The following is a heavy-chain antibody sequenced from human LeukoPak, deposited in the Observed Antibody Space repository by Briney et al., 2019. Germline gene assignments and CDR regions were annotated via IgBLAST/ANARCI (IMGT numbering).Heavy chain of an antibody. CDR2: IVVGSGDT. CDR3: AAGYCTSIGCYAAGV. Sequence: SVKVSCKGSSLTFSNSAVQWVRQGRGQRLEWIGWIVVGSGDTNYAQRFQERVTITRDMSTNTAYMELSSLSSEDTAVYYCAAGYCTSIGCYAAGVWGQGTTVIVSS. CDR1: SLTFSNSA. J-gene: IGHJ6*02. V-gene: IGHV1-58*01. D-gene: IGHD2-2*01.